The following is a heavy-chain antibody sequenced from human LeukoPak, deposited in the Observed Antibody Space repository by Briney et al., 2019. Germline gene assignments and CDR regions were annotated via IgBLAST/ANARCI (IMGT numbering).Heavy chain of an antibody. Sequence: GSPRLSCAASGFTFRSYSMNWVRQAPGKGLEWVSSISYSSSYIYYADSVKGRFTISRDNAKNSLYLQMNSLRAEDTAVYYCARVRGSNYYFDYWGQGTLVTVSS. D-gene: IGHD6-13*01. CDR1: GFTFRSYS. CDR2: ISYSSSYI. V-gene: IGHV3-21*01. J-gene: IGHJ4*02. CDR3: ARVRGSNYYFDY.